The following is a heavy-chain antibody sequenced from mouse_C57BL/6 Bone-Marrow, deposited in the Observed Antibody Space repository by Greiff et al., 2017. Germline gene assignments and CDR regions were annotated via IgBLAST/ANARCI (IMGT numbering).Heavy chain of an antibody. Sequence: VQLKESGPELVKPGASVKIPCKASGYTFTDYNMAWVKQSHGKSLEWIGDINPNNGGTIYNQKFKGKATLTVDKTSSTAYLELLSLTSEDTADDFFSRDSRSPFYALDYWGQGTSVTVSS. V-gene: IGHV1-18*01. D-gene: IGHD3-3*01. CDR1: GYTFTDYN. CDR2: INPNNGGT. CDR3: SRDSRSPFYALDY. J-gene: IGHJ4*01.